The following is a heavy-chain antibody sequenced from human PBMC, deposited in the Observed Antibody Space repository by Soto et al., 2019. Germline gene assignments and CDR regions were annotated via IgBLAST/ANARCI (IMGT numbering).Heavy chain of an antibody. CDR1: GGTFSSYA. D-gene: IGHD6-25*01. Sequence: SVKVSCKASGGTFSSYAISWVRQAPGQGLEWMGGIIPIFGTANYAQKFQGRVTITADESTSTAYMELSSLRSEDTAVYYCARESRYYYGMDVWGQGTTVTVSS. CDR3: ARESRYYYGMDV. J-gene: IGHJ6*02. CDR2: IIPIFGTA. V-gene: IGHV1-69*13.